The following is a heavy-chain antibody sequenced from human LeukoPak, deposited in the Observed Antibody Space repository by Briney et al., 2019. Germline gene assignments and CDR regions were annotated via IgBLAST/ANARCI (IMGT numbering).Heavy chain of an antibody. CDR3: AKDFSVYYYDSRVLDY. D-gene: IGHD3-22*01. CDR1: GFTFNTYT. CDR2: ISSSTIYI. Sequence: GGSLRLSCAASGFTFNTYTMNWVRQAPGKGLEWVSSISSSTIYIYYADSVKGRFTISRDNSKKTLYLQMNSLRPEDTAVYYCAKDFSVYYYDSRVLDYWGQGTLVTVSS. J-gene: IGHJ4*02. V-gene: IGHV3-21*01.